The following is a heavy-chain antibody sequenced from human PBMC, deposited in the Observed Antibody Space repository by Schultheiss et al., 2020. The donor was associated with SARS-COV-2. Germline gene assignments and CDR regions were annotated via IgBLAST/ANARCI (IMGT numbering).Heavy chain of an antibody. CDR3: ARDKRRDYDSSGYYYY. D-gene: IGHD3-22*01. CDR2: ISYEGSIK. J-gene: IGHJ4*02. CDR1: GFPVSSDY. V-gene: IGHV3-33*05. Sequence: GGSLRLSCAVSGFPVSSDYMIWVRQTPGKGLEWVALISYEGSIKQYAELLQGRFTISRDSSKNTLYLQMNSLRAEDTAVYYCARDKRRDYDSSGYYYYWGQGTLVTVSS.